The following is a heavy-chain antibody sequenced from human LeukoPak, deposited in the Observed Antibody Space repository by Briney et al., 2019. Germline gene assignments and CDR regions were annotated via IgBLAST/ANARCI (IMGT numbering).Heavy chain of an antibody. V-gene: IGHV5-51*01. CDR1: GYSFTSYW. CDR2: IYPGDSDT. J-gene: IGHJ4*02. CDR3: ARHRGDCSSTSCYTDY. D-gene: IGHD2-2*02. Sequence: GESLKISCKGSGYSFTSYWIGWVRQMPGKGLEWMGIIYPGDSDTRYSPSFQGQVTISADKSISTAYLQWSSLKASDTAMYYCARHRGDCSSTSCYTDYWGQGTLVTVSS.